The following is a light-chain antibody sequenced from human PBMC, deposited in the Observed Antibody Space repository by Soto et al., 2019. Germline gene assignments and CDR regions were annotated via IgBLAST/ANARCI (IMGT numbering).Light chain of an antibody. Sequence: EIVLTQSPGTLSLSPGERATLSCRASQSVSSSYLALYQQKPGQAPRLLIYGASSRATGIPDRFSGSGSGTDFTLTISRLEPEDCAVYYCQQYGSSPRYTFGQGTKLEIK. CDR1: QSVSSSY. CDR2: GAS. CDR3: QQYGSSPRYT. J-gene: IGKJ2*01. V-gene: IGKV3-20*01.